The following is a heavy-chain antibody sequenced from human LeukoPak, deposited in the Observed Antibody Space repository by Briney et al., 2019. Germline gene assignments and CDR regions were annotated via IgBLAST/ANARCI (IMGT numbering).Heavy chain of an antibody. CDR2: ISHDGSNK. V-gene: IGHV3-30*19. D-gene: IGHD4-17*01. CDR3: ARDTVTAYYYGMDV. CDR1: GFTFSSYG. J-gene: IGHJ6*02. Sequence: GGSLRLSCAASGFTFSSYGMHWVRQAPGKGLEWVAVISHDGSNKYYADSVKGRFTISRDKSKNTLYLQMNNLRAEDTAVYYCARDTVTAYYYGMDVWGQGTTVTVSS.